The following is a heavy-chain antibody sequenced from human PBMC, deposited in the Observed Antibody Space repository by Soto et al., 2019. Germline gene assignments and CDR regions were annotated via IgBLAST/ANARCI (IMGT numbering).Heavy chain of an antibody. CDR2: MNPNSGNT. D-gene: IGHD6-6*01. J-gene: IGHJ6*03. CDR3: GRRPPKAHYYDYMDV. Sequence: GKVSCKYSGSTFTSYNIQGVRMPRGQGLEWKGWMNPNSGNTGYAQKFQGRVTMTRNTSISTAYMELSSLRSEDTAVYYCGRRPPKAHYYDYMDVWGKGTTVTVS. CDR1: GSTFTSYN. V-gene: IGHV1-8*01.